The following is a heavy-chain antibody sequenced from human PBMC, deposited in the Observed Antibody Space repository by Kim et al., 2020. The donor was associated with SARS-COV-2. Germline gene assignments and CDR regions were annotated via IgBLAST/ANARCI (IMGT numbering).Heavy chain of an antibody. V-gene: IGHV3-21*01. CDR2: ISSSSSYI. J-gene: IGHJ4*02. CDR3: ARLFAVVTPYFDY. Sequence: GGSLRLSCAASGFTFSSYSMNWVRQAPGKGLEWVSSISSSSSYIYYADSVKGRFTISRDNAKNSLYLQMNSLRAEDTAVYYCARLFAVVTPYFDYWGQGTLVTVSS. CDR1: GFTFSSYS. D-gene: IGHD2-21*02.